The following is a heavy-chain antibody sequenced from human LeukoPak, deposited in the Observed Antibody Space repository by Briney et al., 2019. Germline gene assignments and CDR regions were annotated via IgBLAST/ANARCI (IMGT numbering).Heavy chain of an antibody. D-gene: IGHD1-26*01. J-gene: IGHJ4*02. V-gene: IGHV1-24*01. CDR2: FDPEDGET. CDR3: ATASIVGATFLY. Sequence: ASVKVSCKVSGYTLTELSMHWVRQAPGNGLEWMGGFDPEDGETIYAQKFQGRVTMTEDTSTDTAYMELSSLRSEDTAVYYCATASIVGATFLYWGQGTLVTVSS. CDR1: GYTLTELS.